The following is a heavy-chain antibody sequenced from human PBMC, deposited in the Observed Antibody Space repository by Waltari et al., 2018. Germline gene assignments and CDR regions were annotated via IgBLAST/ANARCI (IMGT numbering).Heavy chain of an antibody. CDR1: GYSISSGYY. D-gene: IGHD6-6*01. V-gene: IGHV4-38-2*01. CDR3: ARRGLAARRGVNWFDP. Sequence: QVQLQESGPGLVKPSETLSLTCAVSGYSISSGYYWGWIRQPPGKGLEWIGSIYHSGSTYYNPSLKSRVTISVDTSKNQFSLKLSSVTAADTAVYYCARRGLAARRGVNWFDPWGQGTLVTVSS. J-gene: IGHJ5*02. CDR2: IYHSGST.